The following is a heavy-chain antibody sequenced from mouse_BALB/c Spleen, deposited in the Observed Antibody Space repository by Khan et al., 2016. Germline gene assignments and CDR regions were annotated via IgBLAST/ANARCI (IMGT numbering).Heavy chain of an antibody. CDR2: INTYTGEP. D-gene: IGHD2-3*01. J-gene: IGHJ2*01. CDR3: ARMDGYYDY. V-gene: IGHV9-1*02. CDR1: GYTFTNYG. Sequence: QIQLVQSGPELKKPGETVKISCKASGYTFTNYGMNWVKQAPGQGLKWMGWINTYTGEPTYADDFKGRVAFTLETSASTAYLQLNNLKNEDMAAYFCARMDGYYDYWGQGTTLTVSS.